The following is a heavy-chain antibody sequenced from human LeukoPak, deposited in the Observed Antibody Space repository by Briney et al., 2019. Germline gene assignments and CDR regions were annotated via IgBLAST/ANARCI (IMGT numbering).Heavy chain of an antibody. CDR1: GFTVSSNY. V-gene: IGHV3-53*04. Sequence: GGSLRLSCAASGFTVSSNYMSWVRQAPGKGLEWVSVIYSGGSTYYADSVKGRFTISRHNSKNTLYLQMNSLRAEDTAVYYCAREDVVLVDAVRYYYYGMDVWGQGTTVTVSS. CDR3: AREDVVLVDAVRYYYYGMDV. CDR2: IYSGGST. D-gene: IGHD2-8*01. J-gene: IGHJ6*02.